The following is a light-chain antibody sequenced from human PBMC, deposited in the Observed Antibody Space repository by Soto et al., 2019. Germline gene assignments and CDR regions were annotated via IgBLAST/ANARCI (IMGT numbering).Light chain of an antibody. Sequence: EIVLTQSPGTLSLSPGERATLSCRASQSVDSTYLAWYQQKPGQAPRLLIYGASSRATGIPDRFSGSGSGTDFTLTISRLEPEAFAVYYCQQYGRSPRTFGQGTRVEI. V-gene: IGKV3-20*01. CDR1: QSVDSTY. CDR3: QQYGRSPRT. CDR2: GAS. J-gene: IGKJ1*01.